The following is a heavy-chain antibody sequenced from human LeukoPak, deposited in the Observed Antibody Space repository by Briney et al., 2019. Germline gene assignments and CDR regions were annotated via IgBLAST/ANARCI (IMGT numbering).Heavy chain of an antibody. CDR2: IYTSGST. CDR1: GGSISSYY. V-gene: IGHV4-4*07. J-gene: IGHJ3*02. D-gene: IGHD3-3*01. Sequence: PSETLSLTCTVSGGSISSYYWSWIRQPAGKGLEWIGRIYTSGSTNYSPSLKSRVTMSVDTSKNQFSLKLSSVTAADTAVYYCARGLRDFWSGTYAFDIWGQGTMVTVSS. CDR3: ARGLRDFWSGTYAFDI.